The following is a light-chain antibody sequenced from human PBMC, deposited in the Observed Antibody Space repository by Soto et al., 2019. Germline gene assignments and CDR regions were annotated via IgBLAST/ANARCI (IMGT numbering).Light chain of an antibody. J-gene: IGKJ2*01. Sequence: DIVMTQSPDSLAVSLGERATINCKSSQSILYSSNNKNYLAWYQQKPGQPPKLLIYWTSTRESGVPDRFSGSGSGTEFTLTIGSLKTEDVAVYYCQQYYSTPHTFGQGTKLEIK. CDR3: QQYYSTPHT. CDR1: QSILYSSNNKNY. V-gene: IGKV4-1*01. CDR2: WTS.